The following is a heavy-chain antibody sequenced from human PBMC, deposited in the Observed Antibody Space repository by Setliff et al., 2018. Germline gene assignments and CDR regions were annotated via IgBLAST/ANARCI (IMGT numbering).Heavy chain of an antibody. CDR1: GFTFSSYA. CDR2: IKQDESEK. J-gene: IGHJ3*02. D-gene: IGHD6-19*01. V-gene: IGHV3-7*01. CDR3: AREWLI. Sequence: GGSLRLSCAASGFTFSSYAMTWVRQAPGKGLEWVANIKQDESEKHYVGSVKGRFTVSTDSSKNSLYLQMNSLRAEDTAVYYCAREWLIWGQGTMVTVSS.